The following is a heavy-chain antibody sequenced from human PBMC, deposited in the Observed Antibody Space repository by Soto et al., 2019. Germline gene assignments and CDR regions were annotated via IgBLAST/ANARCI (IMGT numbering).Heavy chain of an antibody. D-gene: IGHD2-21*01. Sequence: SEKLSLTCNVSDESLSTYYWSWIRQPAGKGLEWIGRIYASGSTNYNPSLKSRVSMSVDTSKKQFSLNMISVTAADTAMYYCARASIPRGGWFRPWGQGVLVTVSS. J-gene: IGHJ5*02. CDR2: IYASGST. V-gene: IGHV4-4*07. CDR1: DESLSTYY. CDR3: ARASIPRGGWFRP.